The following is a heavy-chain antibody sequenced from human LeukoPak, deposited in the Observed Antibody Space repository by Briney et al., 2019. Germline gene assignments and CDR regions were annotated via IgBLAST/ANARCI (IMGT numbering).Heavy chain of an antibody. V-gene: IGHV2-70*11. CDR1: GFSLSTSGMC. J-gene: IGHJ6*03. Sequence: SGPALVQPTPPLTLTCTFSGFSLSTSGMCVSWIRQPPGKALEWLARIDWDDDKYYSTSLKTRLTISKDTSKNQVVLTMTNMDPVDTATYYCARIQVVTAPYYYYYYMDVWGKGTTVTVSS. D-gene: IGHD2-21*02. CDR2: IDWDDDK. CDR3: ARIQVVTAPYYYYYYMDV.